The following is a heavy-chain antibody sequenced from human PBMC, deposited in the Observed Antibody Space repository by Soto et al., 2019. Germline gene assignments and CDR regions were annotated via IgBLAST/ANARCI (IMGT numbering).Heavy chain of an antibody. CDR1: GYTFTSYD. Sequence: QVQLVQSGAEVKKPGASVKVSCKASGYTFTSYDINWVRQATGQGLEWMGWMNPNSGNTGYAQKFQGRVTMTRNTSISTAYMELSSLRAEDTAVYYWAREHSSSWRFDYWGQGTLVTVSS. CDR3: AREHSSSWRFDY. J-gene: IGHJ4*02. CDR2: MNPNSGNT. V-gene: IGHV1-8*01. D-gene: IGHD6-13*01.